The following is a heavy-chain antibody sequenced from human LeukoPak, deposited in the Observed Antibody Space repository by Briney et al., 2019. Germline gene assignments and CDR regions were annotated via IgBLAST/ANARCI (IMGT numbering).Heavy chain of an antibody. CDR1: GFTFSNAW. D-gene: IGHD3-22*01. Sequence: NPGGSLRLSCAVSGFTFSNAWMSWVRQAPGKGLEWVGRIKSKTDGGTTDYAAPVKGRFTISRDDSKNTLYLQMNSLKTEDTAVYYCTTDLPYYYDSSGPHRGQGTLVTVSS. V-gene: IGHV3-15*01. CDR3: TTDLPYYYDSSGPH. J-gene: IGHJ4*02. CDR2: IKSKTDGGTT.